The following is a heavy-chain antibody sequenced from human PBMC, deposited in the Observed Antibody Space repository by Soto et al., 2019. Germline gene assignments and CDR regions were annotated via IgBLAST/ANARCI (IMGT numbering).Heavy chain of an antibody. CDR1: GGTFSSHA. Sequence: GASVKVSCKTSGGTFSSHAINWVRQAPGQGLEWMGGIIPMFGTTNYAQKFKGRVTISADESTSTAYMELSSLRSEDAAVYYCARAAIRGSSWYFWFDPWGQGTLVTVSS. D-gene: IGHD6-13*01. CDR3: ARAAIRGSSWYFWFDP. CDR2: IIPMFGTT. V-gene: IGHV1-69*13. J-gene: IGHJ5*02.